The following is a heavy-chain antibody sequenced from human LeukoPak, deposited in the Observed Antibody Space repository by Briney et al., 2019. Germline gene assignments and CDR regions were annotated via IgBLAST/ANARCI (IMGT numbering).Heavy chain of an antibody. CDR1: GYTFTSYY. CDR3: ASGQRLDYFDY. CDR2: INPSGGST. V-gene: IGHV1-46*01. D-gene: IGHD6-25*01. J-gene: IGHJ4*02. Sequence: ASVEVSCKASGYTFTSYYMHWVRQAPGQGLEWMGIINPSGGSTSYAQKFQGRVTMTRDTSTSTVYMELSSLRSEDTAVYYCASGQRLDYFDYWGQGTLVTVSS.